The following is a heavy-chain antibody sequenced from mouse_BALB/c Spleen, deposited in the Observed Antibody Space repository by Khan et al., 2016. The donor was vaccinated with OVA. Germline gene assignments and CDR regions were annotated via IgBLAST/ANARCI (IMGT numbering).Heavy chain of an antibody. V-gene: IGHV2-6-4*01. J-gene: IGHJ4*01. CDR2: IWGGGGT. Sequence: QLKQSGPGLVAPSQSLSITCTVSGFSLSRYNIHWVRQPPGKGLEWLGVIWGGGGTDYNSTLKSRLSISKDNSKSQVFLKMNSLQTDDTAMYYCARAYYRYDGYYAMDYWGQGTSVTVSS. D-gene: IGHD2-14*01. CDR3: ARAYYRYDGYYAMDY. CDR1: GFSLSRYN.